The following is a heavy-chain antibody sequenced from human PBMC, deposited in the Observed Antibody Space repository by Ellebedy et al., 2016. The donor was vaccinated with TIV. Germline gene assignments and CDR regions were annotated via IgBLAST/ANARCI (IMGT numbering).Heavy chain of an antibody. V-gene: IGHV1-69*06. CDR3: AKSRSPYYYAGSGFDY. D-gene: IGHD3-22*01. Sequence: ASVKVSCKASGGTFSSYAISWVRQAPGQGLEWMGGIIPIFGTANYAQKFQGRVTITADKSTSTAYMELSSLRSEDTAVYYCAKSRSPYYYAGSGFDYWGQGTLVIVSS. J-gene: IGHJ4*02. CDR2: IIPIFGTA. CDR1: GGTFSSYA.